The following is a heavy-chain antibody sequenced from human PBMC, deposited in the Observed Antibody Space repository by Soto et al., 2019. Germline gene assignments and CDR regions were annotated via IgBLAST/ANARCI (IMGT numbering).Heavy chain of an antibody. CDR2: ISYDGTNK. J-gene: IGHJ4*02. V-gene: IGHV3-33*05. CDR3: ARASAIFAVVTPPDY. Sequence: QVQLVESGGGVVQPGRSLRLSCAASGFTFSSYAMHWVRQAPGKGLEWVAVISYDGTNKYYGDSVKGRFTISRDNSKNTLYLQRNSLRAEDTAVYYCARASAIFAVVTPPDYWGQGTLVTVSS. CDR1: GFTFSSYA. D-gene: IGHD3-3*01.